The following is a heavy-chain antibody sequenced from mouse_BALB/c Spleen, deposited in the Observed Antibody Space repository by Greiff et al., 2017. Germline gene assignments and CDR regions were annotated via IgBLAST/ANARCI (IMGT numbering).Heavy chain of an antibody. CDR3: ARHDAMDY. Sequence: EVKLMESGPELMKPGASVKISCTASGYSFTSYYMHWVKQSHGKSLEWIGYIDPFNGGTSYNQKFKGKATLTVDKSSSTAYMHLSSLTSEDSAVYYCARHDAMDYWGQGTSVTVSS. CDR2: IDPFNGGT. J-gene: IGHJ4*01. CDR1: GYSFTSYY. V-gene: IGHV1S135*01.